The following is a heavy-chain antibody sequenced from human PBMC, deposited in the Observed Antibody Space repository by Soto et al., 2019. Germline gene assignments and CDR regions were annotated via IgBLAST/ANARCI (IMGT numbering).Heavy chain of an antibody. J-gene: IGHJ4*02. Sequence: QVQLVQSGAEVKKPGASVKVSCKASGYTFTNYGFSWVRQAPGQGLEWMGWISAYNGNTKYAQKLQGRVTMTTDTSTGTSYMELGSLRSDDTAVYYCARDLGVGMEDYWGQGTPLTVSS. CDR2: ISAYNGNT. V-gene: IGHV1-18*01. D-gene: IGHD3-10*01. CDR1: GYTFTNYG. CDR3: ARDLGVGMEDY.